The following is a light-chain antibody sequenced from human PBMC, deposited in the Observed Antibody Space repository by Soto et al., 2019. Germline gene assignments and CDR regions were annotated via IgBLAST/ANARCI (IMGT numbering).Light chain of an antibody. V-gene: IGLV2-14*01. CDR2: EVS. CDR3: SSYTSTSTLVV. Sequence: QSALTQAASVSGSPGQPITISCTGTSSDVGAYNYVSWYQQHPGKAPKLMIYEVSNRPSGVSNRFSGSKSGNTASLTISGLQAKDEADYYCSSYTSTSTLVVFGGGTKLTVL. CDR1: SSDVGAYNY. J-gene: IGLJ2*01.